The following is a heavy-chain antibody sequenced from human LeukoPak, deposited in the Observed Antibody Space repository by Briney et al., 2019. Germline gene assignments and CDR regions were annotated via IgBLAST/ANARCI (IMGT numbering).Heavy chain of an antibody. D-gene: IGHD3-10*01. CDR1: GCTFTSYA. V-gene: IGHV7-4-1*02. Sequence: ASVKVSCKASGCTFTSYAMNWVRQAPGQGLEWMGWINTNTGNPTYAQGFTGRFVFSLDTSVSTAYLQISSLKADDTAVYYCARANLWFGELGWIDPWGQGTQVTVSS. J-gene: IGHJ5*02. CDR2: INTNTGNP. CDR3: ARANLWFGELGWIDP.